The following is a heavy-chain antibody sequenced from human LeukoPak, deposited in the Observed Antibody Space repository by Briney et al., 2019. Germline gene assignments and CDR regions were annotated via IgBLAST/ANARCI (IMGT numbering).Heavy chain of an antibody. Sequence: ASVKVSCKASGYTFTGYYMHWVRQAPGQGLEWMGWINPNSGGTNYAQKFQGRVTMTRDTSISTAYMELSRLRSDDTAVYCCARRGYSSGWYSSYYYYMDVWGKGTTVTVSS. CDR3: ARRGYSSGWYSSYYYYMDV. CDR1: GYTFTGYY. J-gene: IGHJ6*03. V-gene: IGHV1-2*02. CDR2: INPNSGGT. D-gene: IGHD6-19*01.